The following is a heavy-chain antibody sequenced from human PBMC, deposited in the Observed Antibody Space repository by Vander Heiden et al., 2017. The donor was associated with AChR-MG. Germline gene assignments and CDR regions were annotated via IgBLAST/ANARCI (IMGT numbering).Heavy chain of an antibody. Sequence: QVQLQQWGAGLLKPSETLSLTCAVYGGSFSGYYWSWIRQPPGKGLEWIGEINHSGSTNYNPSLKSRVTISVDTSKNQFSLKLSSMTAADTAVFYCARGRSPLTTVTTWGAHYDYWGQGTLVTVSS. CDR2: INHSGST. J-gene: IGHJ4*02. V-gene: IGHV4-34*01. CDR1: GGSFSGYY. D-gene: IGHD4-17*01. CDR3: ARGRSPLTTVTTWGAHYDY.